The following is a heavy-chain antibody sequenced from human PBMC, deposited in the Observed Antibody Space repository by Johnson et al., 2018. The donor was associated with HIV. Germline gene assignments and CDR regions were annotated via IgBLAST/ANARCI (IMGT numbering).Heavy chain of an antibody. CDR1: GFTFSSYW. V-gene: IGHV3-7*01. Sequence: VQLVESGGGLVQPGGSLRLSCAASGFTFSSYWMSWVRQAPGKGLEWVANIKQDGSEKYYVGSLEGRFTVPRDKAKNLLYLQMNSLRVEDTAVYYCASGTSGYNYYDSSGYLMDAFDVWGQGTMVTVSS. CDR3: ASGTSGYNYYDSSGYLMDAFDV. J-gene: IGHJ3*01. CDR2: IKQDGSEK. D-gene: IGHD3-22*01.